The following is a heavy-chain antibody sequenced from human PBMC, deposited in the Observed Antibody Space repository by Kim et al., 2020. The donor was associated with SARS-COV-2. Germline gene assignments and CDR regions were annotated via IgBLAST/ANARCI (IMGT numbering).Heavy chain of an antibody. D-gene: IGHD6-19*01. Sequence: GGSLRLSCAASGFTFSSYAMSWVRQAPGKGLEWVSAISGSGGSTYYADSVKGRFTISRDNSKNTLYLQMNSLRAEDTAVYYCANDGGIAVAVPWGLFDYWGQGTLVTVSS. CDR1: GFTFSSYA. J-gene: IGHJ4*02. CDR3: ANDGGIAVAVPWGLFDY. V-gene: IGHV3-23*01. CDR2: ISGSGGST.